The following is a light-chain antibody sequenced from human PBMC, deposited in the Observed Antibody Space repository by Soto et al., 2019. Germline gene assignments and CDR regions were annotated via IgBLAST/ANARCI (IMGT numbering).Light chain of an antibody. Sequence: QSVLTQSPSASASLGPSVKLTCTLSSGHSSYAIAWHQQQPEKGPRYLMKLNSDGSHSKGDGIPDRFSGSSSGAERYLTISSLQSEDEADYYCQTWGTGIQGVFGGGTKLTVL. CDR1: SGHSSYA. CDR3: QTWGTGIQGV. CDR2: LNSDGSH. V-gene: IGLV4-69*01. J-gene: IGLJ2*01.